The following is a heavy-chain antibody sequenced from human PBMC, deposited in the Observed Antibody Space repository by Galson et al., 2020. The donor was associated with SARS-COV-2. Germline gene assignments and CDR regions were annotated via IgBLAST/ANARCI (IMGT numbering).Heavy chain of an antibody. V-gene: IGHV5-51*01. J-gene: IGHJ4*02. CDR1: GYSFTNFW. CDR3: ARHEGTMVGSTVDY. Sequence: GESLKISCQGSGYSFTNFWIGWVRQMPGKGLEWMGIIYPGDSDTRYSPSFQGQVTISADRSISTAYLQWSSLRASDTAMYYCARHEGTMVGSTVDYWGQGTLVTVSS. D-gene: IGHD1-26*01. CDR2: IYPGDSDT.